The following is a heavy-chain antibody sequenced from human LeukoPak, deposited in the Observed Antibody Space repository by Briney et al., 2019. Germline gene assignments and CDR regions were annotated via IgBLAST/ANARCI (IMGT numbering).Heavy chain of an antibody. CDR2: ISSSSSTI. D-gene: IGHD4-17*01. J-gene: IGHJ3*02. CDR1: GFTFSSYS. V-gene: IGHV3-48*01. CDR3: ASTVPLDAFDI. Sequence: GGSLRLSCAASGFTFSSYSMNWVRQAPGKGLEWVSSISSSSSTIYYADSVKGRFTISRDNAKNSLYLQMNSLRAEDTAVYYCASTVPLDAFDIWGQGTMVTVSS.